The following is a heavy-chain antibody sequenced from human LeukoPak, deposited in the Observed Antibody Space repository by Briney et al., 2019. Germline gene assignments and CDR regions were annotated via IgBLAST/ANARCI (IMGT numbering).Heavy chain of an antibody. CDR2: ISGSGGST. D-gene: IGHD6-19*01. V-gene: IGHV3-23*01. J-gene: IGHJ1*01. Sequence: GGSLRLSCAASGFTFSSYAMSWVRQAPGKGLEWVSAISGSGGSTYYADSVKGRFTISRDNSKNTLYLQMNSLRAEDTAVYYCAKDSGGWLNPEYSQHWGRGPLATVSS. CDR1: GFTFSSYA. CDR3: AKDSGGWLNPEYSQH.